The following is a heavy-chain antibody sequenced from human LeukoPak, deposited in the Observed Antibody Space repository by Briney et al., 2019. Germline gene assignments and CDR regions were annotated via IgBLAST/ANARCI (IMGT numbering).Heavy chain of an antibody. V-gene: IGHV1-46*01. D-gene: IGHD3-16*01. J-gene: IGHJ4*02. CDR1: GYTFTSYY. Sequence: EASVKVSCKTSGYTFTSYYMHWVRQAPGHGLEWMGIINPNSGSTSCAQKFQVRVAMTRDTSTSTVYMELSSLRSEDTAVYYCARTGGTRPRWMGFDDWGQGTLVTVSS. CDR3: ARTGGTRPRWMGFDD. CDR2: INPNSGST.